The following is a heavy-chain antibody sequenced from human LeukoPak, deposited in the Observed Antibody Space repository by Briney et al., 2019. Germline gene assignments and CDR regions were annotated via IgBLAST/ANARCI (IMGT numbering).Heavy chain of an antibody. CDR2: ISAYNGNT. CDR3: ARGYYDILTGYPTPNWFDP. D-gene: IGHD3-9*01. J-gene: IGHJ5*02. CDR1: GYTFTSYG. V-gene: IGHV1-18*01. Sequence: GASVKVSCKASGYTFTSYGISWVRQAPGQGREWMGWISAYNGNTNYAQKLQGRVTMTTDTSTSTAYMELRSLRSDDTAVYYCARGYYDILTGYPTPNWFDPWGQGTLVTVSS.